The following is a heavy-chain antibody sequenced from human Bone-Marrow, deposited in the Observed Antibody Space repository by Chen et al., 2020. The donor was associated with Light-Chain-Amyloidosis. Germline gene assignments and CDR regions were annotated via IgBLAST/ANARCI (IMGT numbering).Heavy chain of an antibody. V-gene: IGHV5-51*01. D-gene: IGHD5-12*01. CDR3: ARRRDGYNFDY. Sequence: EVQLEQSGPEVKKPGESLKISCKGSGYTFPNYWIGWVRQMPGKGLEWMGVIYPDDSDARYSPSFDSHVTIAADKSITTAYLQWRSLKASDTAMYYCARRRDGYNFDYWCQGTLVTVSS. J-gene: IGHJ4*02. CDR1: GYTFPNYW. CDR2: IYPDDSDA.